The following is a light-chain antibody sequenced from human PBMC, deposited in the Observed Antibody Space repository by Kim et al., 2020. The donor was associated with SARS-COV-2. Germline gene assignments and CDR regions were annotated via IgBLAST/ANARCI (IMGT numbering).Light chain of an antibody. CDR2: DVS. J-gene: IGLJ3*02. CDR1: SSDIGAYNY. Sequence: QSALTQPASVSGSPGQSITISCTGTSSDIGAYNYVSWYQQYPGKAPTLMIYDVSERPSGVSNRFSGSKSGNTASLTISGLQAEDEADYYCSSYTSSNTWMFGGGTQLTVL. V-gene: IGLV2-14*01. CDR3: SSYTSSNTWM.